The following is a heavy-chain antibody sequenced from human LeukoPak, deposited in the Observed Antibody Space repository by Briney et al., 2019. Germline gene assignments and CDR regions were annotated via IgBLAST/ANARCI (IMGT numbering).Heavy chain of an antibody. V-gene: IGHV4-59*08. CDR1: GGSISSYY. J-gene: IGHJ4*02. CDR3: ARLGSVVAGITTPFDY. CDR2: IYYSGST. Sequence: SETLSLTCTVSGGSISSYYWSWIRQPPGKGLEWIGYIYYSGSTNYNPSLKSRVTISVDTSKNQFSLKLSSVTAADTAVYYCARLGSVVAGITTPFDYWGQGTLSPSPQ. D-gene: IGHD6-19*01.